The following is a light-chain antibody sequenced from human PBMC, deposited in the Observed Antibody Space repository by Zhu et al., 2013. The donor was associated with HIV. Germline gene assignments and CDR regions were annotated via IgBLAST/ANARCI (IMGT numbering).Light chain of an antibody. CDR3: SSYTNTSIVV. Sequence: QSALTQPPSASGSPGQSVTISCTGTSNDIGGYKYVSWFQHHPGKAPKLMIYEVNKRPSGVPDRFSGSKSGNTASLTVSGLQSEDESDYYCSSYTNTSIVVFGGGTKLTVL. CDR2: EVN. V-gene: IGLV2-8*01. CDR1: SNDIGGYKY. J-gene: IGLJ2*01.